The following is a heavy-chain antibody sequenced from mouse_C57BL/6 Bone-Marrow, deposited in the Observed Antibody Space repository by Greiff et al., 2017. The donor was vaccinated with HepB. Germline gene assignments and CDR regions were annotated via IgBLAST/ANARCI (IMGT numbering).Heavy chain of an antibody. CDR1: GFTFSDYY. CDR3: ARGPTAPRYFDV. CDR2: INYDGSST. Sequence: EVMLVESEGGLVQPGSSMKLSCTASGFTFSDYYMAWVRQVPEKGLEWVANINYDGSSTYYLDSLKSRFIISRDNAKNILYLQMSSLKSEDTATYYCARGPTAPRYFDVWGTGTTVTVSS. J-gene: IGHJ1*03. D-gene: IGHD1-2*01. V-gene: IGHV5-16*01.